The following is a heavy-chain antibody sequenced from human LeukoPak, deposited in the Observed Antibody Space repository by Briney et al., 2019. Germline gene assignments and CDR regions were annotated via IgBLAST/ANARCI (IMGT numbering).Heavy chain of an antibody. CDR1: GFTFDDYA. CDR2: ISWDGGST. Sequence: GGSLGLSCAASGFTFDDYAMHWVRQAPGKGLEWVSLISWDGGSTYYADSVKGRFTISRDNSKNSLYLQMNSLRAEDTALYYCAKDSSGYYWDYWGQGTLVTVSS. J-gene: IGHJ4*02. D-gene: IGHD3-22*01. CDR3: AKDSSGYYWDY. V-gene: IGHV3-43D*03.